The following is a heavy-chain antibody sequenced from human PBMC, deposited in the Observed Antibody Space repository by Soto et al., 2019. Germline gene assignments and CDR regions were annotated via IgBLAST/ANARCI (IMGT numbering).Heavy chain of an antibody. D-gene: IGHD2-15*01. CDR3: ARETPGYLDY. Sequence: GGSLRLSCEASGFTFSNYAMNWVRQAPGKGLEWDSVIIASGASTRDADSVKGRFTIFRDNSKNTLYLQMNSLRVEDTAIYYCARETPGYLDYWGQGTLVTVYS. V-gene: IGHV3-23*01. J-gene: IGHJ4*02. CDR2: IIASGAST. CDR1: GFTFSNYA.